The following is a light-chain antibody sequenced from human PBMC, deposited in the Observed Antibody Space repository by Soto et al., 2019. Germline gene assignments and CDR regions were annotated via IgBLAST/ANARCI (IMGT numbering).Light chain of an antibody. CDR2: DDS. CDR3: QVWERSSDYFVV. J-gene: IGLJ2*01. V-gene: IGLV3-21*01. CDR1: NIGSQS. Sequence: SYELTQAPSVSVAPGKTARITCGGNNIGSQSVHWYQQKPGQAPVLVISDDSDRPSGIPERFSGSNSGNTATLTISRVEAGDEADYYCQVWERSSDYFVVFGGGTQLTVL.